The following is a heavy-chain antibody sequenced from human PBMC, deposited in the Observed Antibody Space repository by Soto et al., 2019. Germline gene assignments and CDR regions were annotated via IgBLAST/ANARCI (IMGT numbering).Heavy chain of an antibody. Sequence: QMQLQESGPGLVKPSETLSLNCVVSGGSVSSGDHAWGWIRQPPGKGLERIGYSRSVNYNPSLRSRVYISVDTANNQFSLKLSSVTAADTAVYYCGRDNWGSIASWGQGTQVTVSS. V-gene: IGHV4-61*08. CDR3: GRDNWGSIAS. D-gene: IGHD7-27*01. CDR2: YSRSV. CDR1: GGSVSSGDHA. J-gene: IGHJ4*02.